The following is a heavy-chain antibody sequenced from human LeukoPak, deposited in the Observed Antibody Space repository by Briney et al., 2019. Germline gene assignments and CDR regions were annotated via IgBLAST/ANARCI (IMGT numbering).Heavy chain of an antibody. Sequence: PGGSLRLSCAASGFTFSSYALHRVRQAPGKGLEWVAVISYDGSNKYYADSVKGRFTISRDNSKNTLYLQMNSLRAEDTAVYYCARAYYYDSSGYYYYYYYGMDVWGQGTTVTVSS. CDR3: ARAYYYDSSGYYYYYYYGMDV. CDR1: GFTFSSYA. CDR2: ISYDGSNK. J-gene: IGHJ6*02. V-gene: IGHV3-30-3*01. D-gene: IGHD3-22*01.